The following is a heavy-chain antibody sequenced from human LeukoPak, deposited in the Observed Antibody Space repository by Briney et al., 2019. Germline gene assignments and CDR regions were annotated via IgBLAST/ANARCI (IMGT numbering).Heavy chain of an antibody. CDR2: IYYSGST. Sequence: SETLSLTCTVSGASFSSYYWSWIRQPPGKRLEWIRYIYYSGSTDYNPSLKSRVTISVDTSKNRFSLKLSSVTAADTAVYYCALTGYDNWFDPWGQGTLVTVSS. CDR3: ALTGYDNWFDP. V-gene: IGHV4-59*01. D-gene: IGHD3-9*01. CDR1: GASFSSYY. J-gene: IGHJ5*02.